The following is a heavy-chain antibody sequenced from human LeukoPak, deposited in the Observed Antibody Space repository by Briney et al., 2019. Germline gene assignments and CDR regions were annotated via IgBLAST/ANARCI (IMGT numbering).Heavy chain of an antibody. V-gene: IGHV1-58*02. CDR1: GFTFTSSA. J-gene: IGHJ3*02. D-gene: IGHD3-10*01. Sequence: GTSVKVSCKASGFTFTSSAMQWVRQARGQRLEWIGWIVVGSGNTNYAQKFQERVTITRDMSTSTAYMELSSLRSEDTAVYYCAADGRGRASGSYYINDAFDIWGQGTMVTASS. CDR3: AADGRGRASGSYYINDAFDI. CDR2: IVVGSGNT.